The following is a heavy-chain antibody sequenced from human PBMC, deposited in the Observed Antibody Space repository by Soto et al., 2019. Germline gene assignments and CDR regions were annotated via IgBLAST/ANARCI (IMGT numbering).Heavy chain of an antibody. Sequence: QVQLVQSGAEVKKPGSSVKVSCKASGGTFSSYAISWVRQAPGQGLEWMGGIIPIFGTANYAQKFQGRVTITADESTSTAYMELSSLRSEDTAVYYCARLEPEYYSDSSGYEKYDFDYWGQGTVVTVSS. CDR1: GGTFSSYA. V-gene: IGHV1-69*12. D-gene: IGHD3-22*01. J-gene: IGHJ4*02. CDR2: IIPIFGTA. CDR3: ARLEPEYYSDSSGYEKYDFDY.